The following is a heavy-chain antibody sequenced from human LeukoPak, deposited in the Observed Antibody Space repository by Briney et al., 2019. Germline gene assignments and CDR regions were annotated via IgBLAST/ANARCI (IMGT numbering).Heavy chain of an antibody. CDR1: GDSISSYY. D-gene: IGHD3-22*01. CDR2: IYTSGST. CDR3: ARDMYYYDSSGYYYYWFDP. J-gene: IGHJ5*02. Sequence: SETLSLTCTVSGDSISSYYWSWIRQPAGKGLEWIGRIYTSGSTNYNPSLKSRVTMSVDTSKNQFSLKLSSVTAADTAVYYCARDMYYYDSSGYYYYWFDPWGQGTLVTVSS. V-gene: IGHV4-4*07.